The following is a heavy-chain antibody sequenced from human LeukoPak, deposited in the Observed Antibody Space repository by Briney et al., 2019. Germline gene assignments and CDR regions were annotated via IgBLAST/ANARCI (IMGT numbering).Heavy chain of an antibody. J-gene: IGHJ5*02. CDR3: AREGTAGANLDWFDP. Sequence: PSETLSLTCTVSGGSISSYYWSWIRQPPGKGLEWIGYISYSGSTNFNPSLKSRVTISVDTSKNQFSLKLSSVTAADTAVYYCAREGTAGANLDWFDPWGQGTLVTVSS. CDR1: GGSISSYY. D-gene: IGHD1-1*01. V-gene: IGHV4-59*01. CDR2: ISYSGST.